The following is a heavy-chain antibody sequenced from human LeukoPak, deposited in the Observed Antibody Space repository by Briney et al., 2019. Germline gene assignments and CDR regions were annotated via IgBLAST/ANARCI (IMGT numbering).Heavy chain of an antibody. CDR2: IKQDGSEK. V-gene: IGHV3-7*01. CDR1: GFTFSSYW. CDR3: AREGRYYYMDV. J-gene: IGHJ6*03. Sequence: PGGSLRLSCAASGFTFSSYWMSWVRQAPGKGLEWVANIKQDGSEKYYVDSVKGRFTISRDNAKNSLCLQMNSLRAEDTAVYYCAREGRYYYMDVWGKGTTVTVSS.